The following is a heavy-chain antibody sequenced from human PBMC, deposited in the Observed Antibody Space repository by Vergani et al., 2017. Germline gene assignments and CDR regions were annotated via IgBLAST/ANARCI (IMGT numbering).Heavy chain of an antibody. CDR1: GATFSSYA. J-gene: IGHJ6*03. CDR2: IIPIFGTA. Sequence: QVQLVQSGAEVKKPGSSVKVSCKSSGATFSSYAISRVRQAPGQGLEWMGGIIPIFGTANYAQKFQGRVTITADESTSTAYMELSSLRAEDTAVYYCASTSSSSYYYYCMDVWGKGTTVTVSS. V-gene: IGHV1-69*01. CDR3: ASTSSSSYYYYCMDV. D-gene: IGHD6-6*01.